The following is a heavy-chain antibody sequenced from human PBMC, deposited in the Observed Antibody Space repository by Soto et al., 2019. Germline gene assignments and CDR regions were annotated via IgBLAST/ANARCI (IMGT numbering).Heavy chain of an antibody. J-gene: IGHJ5*02. CDR2: INSDASHT. D-gene: IGHD2-2*01. CDR1: ALSLITYC. Sequence: GVPLRLAYSPSALSLITYCMHPIPRFPGTDPEWVSRINSDASHTYYADSVKGRFTISRDNAKNTLHLEMNSLRAEDTAVYYCVRDGHCITTSCYGNWFDPWGQGTLVTVSS. CDR3: VRDGHCITTSCYGNWFDP. V-gene: IGHV3-74*01.